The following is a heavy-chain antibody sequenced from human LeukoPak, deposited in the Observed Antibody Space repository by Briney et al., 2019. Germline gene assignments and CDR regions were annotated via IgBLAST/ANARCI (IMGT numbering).Heavy chain of an antibody. CDR1: GFTFSSYA. D-gene: IGHD1-1*01. CDR3: ARDLGTTSFDY. V-gene: IGHV3-30-3*01. J-gene: IGHJ4*02. CDR2: ISYDGSNK. Sequence: GRSLRLSCAASGFTFSSYAMHWVRQAPGKGLEWVAVISYDGSNKYYADSVKGRFTISRDNSKNTLHLQMNSLRAEDTAVYYCARDLGTTSFDYWGQGTLVTVSS.